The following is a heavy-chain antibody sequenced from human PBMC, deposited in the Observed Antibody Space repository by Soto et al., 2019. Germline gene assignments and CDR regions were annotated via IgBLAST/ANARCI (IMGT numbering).Heavy chain of an antibody. D-gene: IGHD6-6*01. CDR2: IYYSGTT. J-gene: IGHJ6*02. Sequence: WTWIRQPPGKGLEWIGSIYYSGTTYYNPSLQSRLTISIDTSANQFSLRLSSVTAADTAVYYCARDTSSSPYYNHGMDVWGQGTTVTVSS. CDR3: ARDTSSSPYYNHGMDV. V-gene: IGHV4-31*02.